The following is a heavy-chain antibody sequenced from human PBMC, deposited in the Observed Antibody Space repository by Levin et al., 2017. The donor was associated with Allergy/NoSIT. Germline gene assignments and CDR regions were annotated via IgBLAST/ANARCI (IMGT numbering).Heavy chain of an antibody. J-gene: IGHJ6*02. CDR1: GGTFSSYA. CDR3: ARGITMVRGVIIPYYYYYYGMDV. V-gene: IGHV1-69*13. Sequence: ASVKVSCKASGGTFSSYAISWVRQAPGQGLEWMGGIIPIFGTANYAQKFQGRVTITADESTSTAYMELSSLRSEDTAVYYCARGITMVRGVIIPYYYYYYGMDVWGQGTTVTVSS. D-gene: IGHD3-10*01. CDR2: IIPIFGTA.